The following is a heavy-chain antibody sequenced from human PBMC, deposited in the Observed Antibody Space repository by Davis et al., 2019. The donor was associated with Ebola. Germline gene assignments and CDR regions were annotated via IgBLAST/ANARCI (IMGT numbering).Heavy chain of an antibody. D-gene: IGHD4-17*01. Sequence: PGGSLRLSCAASGFTFSRDWMSWVRQAPGKGLEWVSSISSSSSYIYYADSVKGRFTISRDNAKNSLYLQMNSLRAEDTAVYYCARERAVTYFDYWGQGTLVTVSS. J-gene: IGHJ4*02. CDR2: ISSSSSYI. CDR1: GFTFSRDW. V-gene: IGHV3-21*01. CDR3: ARERAVTYFDY.